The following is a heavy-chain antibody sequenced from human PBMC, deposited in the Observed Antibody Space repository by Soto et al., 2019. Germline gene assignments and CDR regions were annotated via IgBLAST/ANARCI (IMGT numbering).Heavy chain of an antibody. Sequence: EVQLLESGGGLVQPGGSLRLSCAASGFTFSSYAMSWVHQAPGKGLEWVSAISGSGGSTYYEDSVKGRFTISRDNSKNTLYLQMNSLRAEDTAVYYCAKARPPLRYLCDYWGQGTLVTVSS. V-gene: IGHV3-23*01. D-gene: IGHD3-9*01. CDR1: GFTFSSYA. J-gene: IGHJ4*02. CDR2: ISGSGGST. CDR3: AKARPPLRYLCDY.